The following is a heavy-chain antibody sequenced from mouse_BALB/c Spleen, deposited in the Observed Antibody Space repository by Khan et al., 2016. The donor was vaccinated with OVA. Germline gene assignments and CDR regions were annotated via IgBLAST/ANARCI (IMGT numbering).Heavy chain of an antibody. Sequence: VRLQQSGAELVRPGASVKLSCKTSGYIFTNYWIHWVKQRSGQGLEWIARIYPGTDNTYYNEKLKDKATLTVDKSSSTAYMQLSSLKSEDSAVYFCAREEALYYFDYWGQGTTLTVSS. D-gene: IGHD3-2*02. J-gene: IGHJ2*01. V-gene: IGHV1S132*01. CDR1: GYIFTNYW. CDR2: IYPGTDNT. CDR3: AREEALYYFDY.